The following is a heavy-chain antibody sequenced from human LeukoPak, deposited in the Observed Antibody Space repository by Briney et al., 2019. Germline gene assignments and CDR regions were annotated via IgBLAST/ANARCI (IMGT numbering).Heavy chain of an antibody. J-gene: IGHJ4*02. V-gene: IGHV5-51*01. CDR2: IYPGDSDT. Sequence: GESLKISCKGSGYSFTTYWIGWVRQMPGKGLEWMGIIYPGDSDTRYSPSFQGQVTISADKSISTAYLQWSSLKGSDTAMYYCARGGQDDYRFGGVISYWGQGTLVTVSS. CDR1: GYSFTTYW. CDR3: ARGGQDDYRFGGVISY. D-gene: IGHD3-16*01.